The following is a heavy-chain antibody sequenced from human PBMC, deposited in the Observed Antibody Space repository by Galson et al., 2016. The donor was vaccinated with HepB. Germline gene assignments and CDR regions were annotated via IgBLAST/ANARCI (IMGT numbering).Heavy chain of an antibody. D-gene: IGHD3-3*01. J-gene: IGHJ4*02. Sequence: SETLSLTCTVSGGSIISNGYYWGWVRQPPGKGLEWIGSIYYSGTTYYNPSLKSRVTMSVDTSTNQFSLKLASVTAADTAMYYCARVTLTSFGVVNDFFDSWGQGTLVTVSS. CDR1: GGSIISNGYY. V-gene: IGHV4-39*01. CDR3: ARVTLTSFGVVNDFFDS. CDR2: IYYSGTT.